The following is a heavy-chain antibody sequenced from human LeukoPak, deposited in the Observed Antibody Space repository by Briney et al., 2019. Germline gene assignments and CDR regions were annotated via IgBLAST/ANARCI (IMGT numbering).Heavy chain of an antibody. V-gene: IGHV1-18*01. CDR3: ARDRSTGYVFYGMDV. CDR2: ISAYNGNT. D-gene: IGHD3-9*01. J-gene: IGHJ6*02. Sequence: ASVKVSCKTSGYTFTSYEISWVRQAPGQGLEWMGWISAYNGNTNYAQKFQGRVTMTTDTSTSTAYMELRSLRSDDTAVYYCARDRSTGYVFYGMDVWGQGTTVTVSS. CDR1: GYTFTSYE.